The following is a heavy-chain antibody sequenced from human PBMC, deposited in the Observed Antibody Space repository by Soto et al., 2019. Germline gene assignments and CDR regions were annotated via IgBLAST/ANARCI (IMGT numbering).Heavy chain of an antibody. CDR1: GGSISSGGYY. V-gene: IGHV4-31*03. D-gene: IGHD6-13*01. CDR2: IYYSGST. J-gene: IGHJ6*02. CDR3: ARSGYSSYYGMDV. Sequence: PSETLSLTCTVSGGSISSGGYYWSWIRQHPGKGLEWIGYIYYSGSTYYNPSLKSRVTISVDTSKNQFSLKLSSVTAADTAVYYCARSGYSSYYGMDVWGQGTTVTVSS.